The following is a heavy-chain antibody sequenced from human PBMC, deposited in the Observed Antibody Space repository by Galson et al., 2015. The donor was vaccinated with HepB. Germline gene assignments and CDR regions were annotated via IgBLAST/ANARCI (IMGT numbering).Heavy chain of an antibody. Sequence: QSPSRGLEWLGRTYFRSKWYNDYTVSVKSRMTINADTSKNQFSLQLTSVTPEDTAVYFCARDRPASGWSYWYFDLWGRGTLVTVSS. V-gene: IGHV6-1*01. CDR3: ARDRPASGWSYWYFDL. J-gene: IGHJ2*01. D-gene: IGHD6-19*01. CDR2: TYFRSKWYN.